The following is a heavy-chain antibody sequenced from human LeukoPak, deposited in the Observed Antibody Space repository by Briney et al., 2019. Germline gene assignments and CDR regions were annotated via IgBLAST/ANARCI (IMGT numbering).Heavy chain of an antibody. J-gene: IGHJ3*02. Sequence: PGGSLRLSCAASGFTFSSYSMNWVRQAPGKGLEWVSSISSSSSYIYYADSVKGRFTISRDNAKNSLYLQINSLRAEDTALYYCARDSYWLGGTIGAFDIWGQGTMVTVSS. CDR3: ARDSYWLGGTIGAFDI. D-gene: IGHD3-10*01. CDR2: ISSSSSYI. V-gene: IGHV3-21*01. CDR1: GFTFSSYS.